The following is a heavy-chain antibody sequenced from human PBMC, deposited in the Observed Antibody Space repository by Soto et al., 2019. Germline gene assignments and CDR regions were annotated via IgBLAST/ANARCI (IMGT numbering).Heavy chain of an antibody. CDR1: GGSFSGYY. CDR2: INHSGST. D-gene: IGHD3-10*01. V-gene: IGHV4-34*01. J-gene: IGHJ4*02. CDR3: ALLYGSGSFSNFDY. Sequence: SATLSLTCAVYGGSFSGYYWSWIRQPPGKGLEWIGEINHSGSTNYNPSLKSRVTISVDTSKNQFSLKLSSVTAADTAVYYCALLYGSGSFSNFDYWGQGTLVTVSS.